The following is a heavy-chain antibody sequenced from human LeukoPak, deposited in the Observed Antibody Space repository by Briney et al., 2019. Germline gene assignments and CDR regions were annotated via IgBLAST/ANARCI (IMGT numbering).Heavy chain of an antibody. CDR3: ARVRGGN. Sequence: GGSLRLSCAASGFTFSSYAMSWVRQAPGKGLVWISNINEYGTTAYADSVKGRFTISRDNAKNILYLQMNSLRAEDTAVYYCARVRGGNWGRGTLVTVSS. V-gene: IGHV3-74*01. J-gene: IGHJ4*02. CDR2: INEYGTT. D-gene: IGHD3-16*01. CDR1: GFTFSSYA.